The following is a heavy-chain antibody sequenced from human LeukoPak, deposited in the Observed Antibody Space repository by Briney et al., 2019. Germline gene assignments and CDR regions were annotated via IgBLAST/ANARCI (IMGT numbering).Heavy chain of an antibody. V-gene: IGHV4-30-2*01. Sequence: SQTLSLTCAVSGGSISSGGYSWSWIRQPPGKGLEWIGYIYHSGSTYYNPSLKSRVTISVDRSKNQFSLKLSSVTAADTAVYYCARVEIGRTSSSYYYGMDVWGQGTTVTVSS. CDR2: IYHSGST. D-gene: IGHD2-2*01. CDR3: ARVEIGRTSSSYYYGMDV. CDR1: GGSISSGGYS. J-gene: IGHJ6*02.